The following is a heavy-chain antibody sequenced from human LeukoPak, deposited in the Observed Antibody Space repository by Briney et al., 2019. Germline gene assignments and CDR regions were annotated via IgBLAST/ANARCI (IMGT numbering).Heavy chain of an antibody. CDR3: ARGSAFDI. CDR2: ISSSSSYI. V-gene: IGHV3-21*01. J-gene: IGHJ3*02. Sequence: AGGSLRLSCAASGFTFSSYSMNWVRQAPGKGLEWVSSISSSSSYIYYADSVKGRFTISRDNAKSTLYLQMNSLRAEDTAVYYCARGSAFDIWGQGTMVTVSS. CDR1: GFTFSSYS.